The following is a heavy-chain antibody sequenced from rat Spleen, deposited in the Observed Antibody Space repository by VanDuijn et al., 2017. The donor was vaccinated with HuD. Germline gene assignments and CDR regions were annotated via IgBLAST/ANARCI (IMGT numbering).Heavy chain of an antibody. V-gene: IGHV3-1*01. CDR1: GYSITSNY. Sequence: EVRLQESGPGLVKPSQSLSLTCSVTGYSITSNYWGWIRKFPGNKMEWMGYISYRGSTSYNPSLKSRISITRDTSKNQFFLQLNSVTTEDTATYYCARSADYDGSYYLYWGQGVMVTVSS. D-gene: IGHD1-12*02. CDR2: ISYRGST. CDR3: ARSADYDGSYYLY. J-gene: IGHJ2*01.